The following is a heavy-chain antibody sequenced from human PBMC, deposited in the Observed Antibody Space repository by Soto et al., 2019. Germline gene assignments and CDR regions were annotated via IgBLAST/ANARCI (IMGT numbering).Heavy chain of an antibody. CDR3: VKGKYSSSGLLDWFDP. CDR1: GFTFGSYA. V-gene: IGHV3-64D*06. CDR2: ISSNGGST. J-gene: IGHJ5*01. D-gene: IGHD3-10*01. Sequence: GGSLRLSCSGSGFTFGSYAMHWVRQAPGKGLEYASAISSNGGSTYYADSVKGRFTISRDNSKKTLYLQMTSLRVEDTAVYYCVKGKYSSSGLLDWFDPWGQGTVVTVSS.